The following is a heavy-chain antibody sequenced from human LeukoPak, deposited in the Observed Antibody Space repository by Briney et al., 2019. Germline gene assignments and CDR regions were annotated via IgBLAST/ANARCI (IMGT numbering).Heavy chain of an antibody. CDR2: IYYSGSA. CDR1: DGSLSSYY. Sequence: SETLSLACTVSDGSLSSYYWSWIRQTPGKGLEWIGYIYYSGSAHYNPSLKSRVTISVDTSKNQFSLKLTSVTAADTAVYYCARVAAPIAVAGTGTFDIWGQGTLVTVSS. D-gene: IGHD6-19*01. CDR3: ARVAAPIAVAGTGTFDI. V-gene: IGHV4-59*01. J-gene: IGHJ3*02.